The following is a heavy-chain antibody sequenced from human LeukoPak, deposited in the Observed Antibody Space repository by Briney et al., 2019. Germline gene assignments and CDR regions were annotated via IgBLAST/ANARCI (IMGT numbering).Heavy chain of an antibody. CDR2: IRSKAYGGTT. J-gene: IGHJ6*02. CDR1: GFTFGDYA. CDR3: TRGPYCSGGSCYLSPYYYYGMDV. V-gene: IGHV3-49*03. Sequence: GGSLRLSCTASGFTFGDYAMSWFRQAPGKGLEWVGFIRSKAYGGTTEYAASVKGRFTISRDDSKSIAYLQMNSLKTEDTAVYYCTRGPYCSGGSCYLSPYYYYGMDVWGQGTTVTVSS. D-gene: IGHD2-15*01.